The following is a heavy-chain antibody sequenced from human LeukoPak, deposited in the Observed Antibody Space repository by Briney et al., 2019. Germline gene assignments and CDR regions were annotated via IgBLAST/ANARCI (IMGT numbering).Heavy chain of an antibody. V-gene: IGHV3-30*03. Sequence: GGSLRLSCAASGFTFSSYGMHWVRQAPGKGLEWVAVISYDGSNKYYADSVKGRFTISRDNSKNTLYLQMNSLRAEDTAVYYCVVAVADYYFDYWGQGTLVTVSS. CDR3: VVAVADYYFDY. CDR1: GFTFSSYG. J-gene: IGHJ4*02. D-gene: IGHD6-19*01. CDR2: ISYDGSNK.